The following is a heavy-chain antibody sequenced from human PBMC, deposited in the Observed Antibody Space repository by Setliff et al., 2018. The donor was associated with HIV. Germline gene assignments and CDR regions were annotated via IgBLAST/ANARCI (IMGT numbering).Heavy chain of an antibody. CDR1: GDSISSYY. Sequence: PSETLSLTCTVSGDSISSYYWSWIRQPPGRGLEWIGYIYNSASTNYNPSLKSRVTISVDTSKKQFSLKLNSVTAADTAVYYCARHVRYSGSGSYSFDYWGQGTLVTVSS. CDR3: ARHVRYSGSGSYSFDY. CDR2: IYNSAST. V-gene: IGHV4-59*08. J-gene: IGHJ4*02. D-gene: IGHD3-10*01.